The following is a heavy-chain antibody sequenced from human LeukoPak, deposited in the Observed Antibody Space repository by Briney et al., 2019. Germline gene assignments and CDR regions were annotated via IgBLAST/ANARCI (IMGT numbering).Heavy chain of an antibody. V-gene: IGHV5-51*01. CDR2: IYPGDSDT. CDR3: AREYYYDSSGYDY. D-gene: IGHD3-22*01. Sequence: GASLQISCKGSGSIFTSYWIGWVRQLPGKGLEWMGIIYPGDSDTRYSPSFQGQVTISADKSISTAYLQWSSLKASDTAMYYCAREYYYDSSGYDYWGQGTLVTVSS. CDR1: GSIFTSYW. J-gene: IGHJ4*02.